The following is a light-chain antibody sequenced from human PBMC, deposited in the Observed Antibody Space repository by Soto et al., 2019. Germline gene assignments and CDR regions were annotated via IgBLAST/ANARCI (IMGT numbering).Light chain of an antibody. CDR2: RAS. J-gene: IGKJ1*01. V-gene: IGKV1-5*03. CDR3: QYYRGA. CDR1: QRISDW. Sequence: DIQMTQSPSTLSASVGDRVSITCRASQRISDWLAWYQQKPGKAPKLLIYRASTLESGVPARFSGSGSGTDFTLTIKSVQPQGSATYYCQYYRGAFGQGTKGEIK.